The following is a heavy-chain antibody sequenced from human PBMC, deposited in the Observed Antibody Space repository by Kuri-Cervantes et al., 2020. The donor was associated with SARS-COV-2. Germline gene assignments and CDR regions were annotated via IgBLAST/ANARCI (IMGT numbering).Heavy chain of an antibody. J-gene: IGHJ4*02. Sequence: ASLQMSCKASGYTFTNYYIHWVGQAPGQGLVWMGWLNPNTGGTNYAQKFQGWVTTTSDTSPTTAYMELTRVTSDDSTVYFWARGEAARGLMVLFKWQGAGRLHFWGQGTLVTVSS. CDR1: GYTFTNYY. CDR3: ARGEAARGLMVLFKWQGAGRLHF. CDR2: LNPNTGGT. V-gene: IGHV1-2*04. D-gene: IGHD2-8*01.